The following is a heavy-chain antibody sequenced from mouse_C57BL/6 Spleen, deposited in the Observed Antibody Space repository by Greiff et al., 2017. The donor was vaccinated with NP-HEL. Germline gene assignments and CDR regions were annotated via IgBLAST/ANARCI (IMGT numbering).Heavy chain of an antibody. D-gene: IGHD2-13*01. CDR3: ARWCLGFSFAY. Sequence: VQLQQSGPELVKPGASVKISCKASGYTFTDYYMNWVKQSHGKSLEWIGDINPNNGGTSYNQKFKGKATLTVDKSSSTAYMELRSLTSEDSAVYYCARWCLGFSFAYWGQGTLVTVSA. V-gene: IGHV1-26*01. J-gene: IGHJ3*01. CDR1: GYTFTDYY. CDR2: INPNNGGT.